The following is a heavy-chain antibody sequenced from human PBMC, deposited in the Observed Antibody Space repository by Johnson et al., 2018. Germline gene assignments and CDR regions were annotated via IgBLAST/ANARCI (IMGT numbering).Heavy chain of an antibody. V-gene: IGHV3-23*04. CDR2: ISGSGAST. D-gene: IGHD6-19*01. J-gene: IGHJ6*03. CDR3: SKDRPGQWLDNPLYYDYIDV. Sequence: VQLVQGRRGLVQPGGSLGLSCAGSRITFSSYATSWHHQAPGTGQEWVSTISGSGASTYYDDIVSCRVTISSDNSKNTLYLQMNSRRAEDTAVYYWSKDRPGQWLDNPLYYDYIDVWGKGTTVTVSS. CDR1: RITFSSYA.